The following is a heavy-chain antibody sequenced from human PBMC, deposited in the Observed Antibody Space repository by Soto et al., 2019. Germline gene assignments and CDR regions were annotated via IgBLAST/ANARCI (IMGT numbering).Heavy chain of an antibody. V-gene: IGHV1-69*01. CDR2: IIPIFGTA. Sequence: RASVKVSCTASGGTFSSYAISWVRQAPGQGLEWMGGIIPIFGTANYAQKFQGRVTITADESTSTAYMELSSLRSEDTAVYYCARGPPEEDSSGYYNYWGQGTLVTVSS. D-gene: IGHD3-22*01. J-gene: IGHJ4*02. CDR3: ARGPPEEDSSGYYNY. CDR1: GGTFSSYA.